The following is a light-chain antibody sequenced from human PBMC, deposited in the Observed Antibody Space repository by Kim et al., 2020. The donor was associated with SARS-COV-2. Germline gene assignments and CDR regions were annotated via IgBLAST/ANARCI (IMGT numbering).Light chain of an antibody. Sequence: ASTGDRVTITWRASEVISIYLAMNQQKPGKAPKLLIYPASTLQSGVQARFSGSGSGTDFTLTVSCLQSEYFATYYCQLYYSYPYSFGRGTKL. CDR2: PAS. CDR3: QLYYSYPYS. J-gene: IGKJ2*01. CDR1: EVISIY. V-gene: IGKV1-8*01.